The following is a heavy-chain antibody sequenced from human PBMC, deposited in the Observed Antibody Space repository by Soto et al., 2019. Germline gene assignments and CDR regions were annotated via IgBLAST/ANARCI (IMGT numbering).Heavy chain of an antibody. CDR2: SNWNSGTI. CDR1: GFTFDDYA. D-gene: IGHD6-13*01. J-gene: IGHJ4*02. CDR3: AKDRIPLHAGIAANSFDY. V-gene: IGHV3-9*01. Sequence: EVQLVESGGCLVQPGRSLRLSCAASGFTFDDYAMNWVRQAPGKGLEWVSGSNWNSGTIAYADSVKGRFTISRDNAKNYLYMQMNSLRAEDTALYYCAKDRIPLHAGIAANSFDYWGQGTLVTVSS.